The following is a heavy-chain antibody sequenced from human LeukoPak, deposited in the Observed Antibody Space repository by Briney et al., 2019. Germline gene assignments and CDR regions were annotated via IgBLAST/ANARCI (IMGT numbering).Heavy chain of an antibody. J-gene: IGHJ4*02. CDR2: ISAYNGNT. V-gene: IGHV1-18*04. CDR3: ARDLKQWLVGYFDY. Sequence: ASVKVSCKASGYTFTSYYMHWVRQAPGQGLEWMGWISAYNGNTNYAQKLQGRVTMTTDTSTSTLYMELSGLRSEDTAFYYCARDLKQWLVGYFDYWGQGTLVTVSS. CDR1: GYTFTSYY. D-gene: IGHD6-19*01.